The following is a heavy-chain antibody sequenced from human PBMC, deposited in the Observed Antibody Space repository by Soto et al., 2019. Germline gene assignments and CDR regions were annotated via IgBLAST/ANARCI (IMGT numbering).Heavy chain of an antibody. Sequence: SSETLSLTCAVSGGSISSGGYSWSWIRQPPGKGLEWIGYIYHSGSTYYNPSLKSRVTISVDRSKNQFSLKLSSVTAADTAVYYCARAKWYQLLFDPWGQGTLVTVSS. CDR1: GGSISSGGYS. J-gene: IGHJ5*02. CDR2: IYHSGST. CDR3: ARAKWYQLLFDP. V-gene: IGHV4-30-2*01. D-gene: IGHD2-2*01.